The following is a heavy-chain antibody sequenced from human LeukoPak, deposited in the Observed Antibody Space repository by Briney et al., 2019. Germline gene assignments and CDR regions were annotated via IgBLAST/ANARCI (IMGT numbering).Heavy chain of an antibody. CDR1: GGSFSGYY. Sequence: PSETLSLTCAVYGGSFSGYYWSWIRQPPGKGLEWIGEINHSGSTNYNPSLKSRVTISVDTSKNQFSLKLSSVTAADTAVYYCARGRRSSSSPLLAWGQGALVTVSS. V-gene: IGHV4-34*01. CDR3: ARGRRSSSSPLLA. J-gene: IGHJ5*02. D-gene: IGHD6-6*01. CDR2: INHSGST.